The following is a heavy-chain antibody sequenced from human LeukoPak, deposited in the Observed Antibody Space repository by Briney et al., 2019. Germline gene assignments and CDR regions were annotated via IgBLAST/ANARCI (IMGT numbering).Heavy chain of an antibody. CDR3: ARYYYDSSGRHYYYYYMDV. D-gene: IGHD3-22*01. J-gene: IGHJ6*03. V-gene: IGHV4-61*02. CDR2: ISSSGST. Sequence: SETLSLTCTVSGDSISSGDYYWSWIRQPAGKGLEWIGRISSSGSTNYNPSLKSRVTISVDTSKNQFSLKLSSVTAADTAVYYCARYYYDSSGRHYYYYYMDVWGKGTTVTISS. CDR1: GDSISSGDYY.